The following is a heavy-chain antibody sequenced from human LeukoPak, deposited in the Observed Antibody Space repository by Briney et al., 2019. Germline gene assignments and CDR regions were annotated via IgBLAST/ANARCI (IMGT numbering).Heavy chain of an antibody. V-gene: IGHV4-59*01. D-gene: IGHD2-8*01. Sequence: PSETLSLTCTVSGGSISSYYWSWIRQPPGKGLEWIGYIYYSGSTNYNPSLKSRVTISVDTSKNQFSLKLSSVSAADTGLYYCARIMDTPWGMDVWGQGTTVTVSS. CDR3: ARIMDTPWGMDV. CDR2: IYYSGST. J-gene: IGHJ6*02. CDR1: GGSISSYY.